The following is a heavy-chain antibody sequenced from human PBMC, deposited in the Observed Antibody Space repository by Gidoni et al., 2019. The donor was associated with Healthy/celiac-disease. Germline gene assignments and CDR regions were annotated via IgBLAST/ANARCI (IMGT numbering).Heavy chain of an antibody. D-gene: IGHD6-19*01. CDR1: GFTFDYYA. V-gene: IGHV3-9*01. CDR2: ISWNSGSI. Sequence: ELQLVESGGGLVQPGRSLRLSCAASGFTFDYYAMPWVRQAPGKGLGWVSGISWNSGSIGYADSVKGRFTISRDNAKNSLYLQMNSLRAEDTALYYCAKDMSAVAGTISVSYYFDYWGQGTLVTVSS. CDR3: AKDMSAVAGTISVSYYFDY. J-gene: IGHJ4*02.